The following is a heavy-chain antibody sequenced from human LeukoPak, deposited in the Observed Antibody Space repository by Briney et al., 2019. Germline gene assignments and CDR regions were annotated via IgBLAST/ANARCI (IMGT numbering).Heavy chain of an antibody. CDR1: GGSISSYY. V-gene: IGHV4-59*08. Sequence: RPSETLSLTCTVSGGSISSYYWSWIRQPPGKGLEWIGYIYYSGSTNYNPSLKSRVTISVDTSKNQFSLKLSSVTAADTAVYYCASTYYDFWSGYYFDYWGQGTLVTVSS. D-gene: IGHD3-3*01. J-gene: IGHJ4*02. CDR3: ASTYYDFWSGYYFDY. CDR2: IYYSGST.